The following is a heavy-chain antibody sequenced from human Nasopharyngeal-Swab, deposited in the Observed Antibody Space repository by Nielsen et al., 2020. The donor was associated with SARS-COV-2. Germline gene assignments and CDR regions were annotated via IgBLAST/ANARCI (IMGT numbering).Heavy chain of an antibody. D-gene: IGHD3-10*01. Sequence: GGSLRLSCAASGFTFSSYSMNWVRQAPGKGLEWVSSISSSSSYIYYADSVKGRFTISRDNAKHSLYLQMNSLRAEDTAVYYCARGDRSGSYYPDYWGQGTLVTVSS. CDR2: ISSSSSYI. J-gene: IGHJ4*02. V-gene: IGHV3-21*01. CDR3: ARGDRSGSYYPDY. CDR1: GFTFSSYS.